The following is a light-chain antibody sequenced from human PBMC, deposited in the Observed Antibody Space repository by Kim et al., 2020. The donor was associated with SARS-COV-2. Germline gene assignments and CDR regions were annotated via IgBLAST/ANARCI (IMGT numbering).Light chain of an antibody. Sequence: ATVGDRVTHTCRASQNIDTWLAWYQQKPGKAPKVLIYRASSLQSGVPSRFSGCGSGTEFALTITSLQPDDFATYYCQQYKSLMYTFGQGTKLEI. CDR2: RAS. CDR1: QNIDTW. CDR3: QQYKSLMYT. V-gene: IGKV1-5*03. J-gene: IGKJ2*01.